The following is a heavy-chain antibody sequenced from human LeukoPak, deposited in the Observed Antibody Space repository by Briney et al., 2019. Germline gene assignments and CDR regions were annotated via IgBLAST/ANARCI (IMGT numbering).Heavy chain of an antibody. Sequence: SETLSLTCAVYGGSFSGYYWSWIRQPPGKGLEWIGEINHSGSTNYNPSLKSRVTISVDTSKNQFSLKLSSVTAADTAVYYCALLDDFWRGYSHYYGMDVWDQGTTVTVSS. J-gene: IGHJ6*02. CDR3: ALLDDFWRGYSHYYGMDV. V-gene: IGHV4-34*01. CDR1: GGSFSGYY. D-gene: IGHD3-3*01. CDR2: INHSGST.